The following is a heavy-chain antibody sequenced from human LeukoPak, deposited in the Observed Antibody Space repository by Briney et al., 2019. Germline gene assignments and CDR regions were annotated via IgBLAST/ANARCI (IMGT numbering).Heavy chain of an antibody. CDR2: FDPEDGET. D-gene: IGHD6-13*01. Sequence: ASVKVSCKVSGYTLTELSMHWVRQAPGKWLEGMGGFDPEDGETIDAQKFQGRVTMTEDTSTDTAYMELSSLRSEDTAVYYCATANRSLAAAGHSNWYFDLWGRGTLVTVSS. CDR1: GYTLTELS. J-gene: IGHJ2*01. V-gene: IGHV1-24*01. CDR3: ATANRSLAAAGHSNWYFDL.